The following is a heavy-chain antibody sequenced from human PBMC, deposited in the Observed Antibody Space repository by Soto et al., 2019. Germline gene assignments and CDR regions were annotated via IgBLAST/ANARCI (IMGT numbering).Heavy chain of an antibody. V-gene: IGHV3-66*01. Sequence: VQVVESGGGLVQPGGSLRLSCAASGFSVTNNYMNWVRQAPGKGLEWVSIIDIGGNTYYADSVKDRFTISRENSRNTLYLHVGSLRAEDTAVYYCARGRGSTGYLGREHYFDYWGQGTLVTVSP. D-gene: IGHD2-2*01. CDR3: ARGRGSTGYLGREHYFDY. CDR1: GFSVTNNY. J-gene: IGHJ4*02. CDR2: IDIGGNT.